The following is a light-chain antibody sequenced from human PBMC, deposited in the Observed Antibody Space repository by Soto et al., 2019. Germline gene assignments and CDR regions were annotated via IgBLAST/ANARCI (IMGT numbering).Light chain of an antibody. CDR1: QSISSNF. J-gene: IGKJ4*01. V-gene: IGKV3-20*01. CDR3: QHYVDSVHT. CDR2: GAS. Sequence: EIVLTQSPGTLSLSPGERATFSCRAGQSISSNFLAWYQQKSGQTPRLLIYGASTRASGIPDRFSGSGSGTDFTLTISRLEPEDFAVYYCQHYVDSVHTFGGGTKVEIK.